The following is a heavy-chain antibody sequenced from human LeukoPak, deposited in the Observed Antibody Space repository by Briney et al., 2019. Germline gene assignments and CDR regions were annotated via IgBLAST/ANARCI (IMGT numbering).Heavy chain of an antibody. V-gene: IGHV3-21*01. CDR3: ARDGGITGTTSRGSFDY. J-gene: IGHJ4*02. Sequence: GGSLRLSCAASGFTFSSYSMNWVRQAPGKGLEWVSSISSSSSYICYADSVKGRFTISRDNAKNSLYLQMNSLRAEDTAVYYCARDGGITGTTSRGSFDYWGQGTLVTVSS. CDR2: ISSSSSYI. D-gene: IGHD1-7*01. CDR1: GFTFSSYS.